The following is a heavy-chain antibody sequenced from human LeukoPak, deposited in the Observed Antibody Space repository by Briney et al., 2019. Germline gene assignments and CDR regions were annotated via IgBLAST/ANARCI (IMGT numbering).Heavy chain of an antibody. CDR3: ARSGPHYYYGLDV. CDR2: IRSSDSTI. CDR1: GFTFSDYS. Sequence: GGSLRLSCAASGFTFSDYSMTWIRQAPGEGLEWVSYIRSSDSTIYYANSVKGRFTISRDNAKNSLFLQMNILRAEDTAVYYCARSGPHYYYGLDVWGQGTTVTVSS. J-gene: IGHJ6*02. D-gene: IGHD3-3*01. V-gene: IGHV3-11*01.